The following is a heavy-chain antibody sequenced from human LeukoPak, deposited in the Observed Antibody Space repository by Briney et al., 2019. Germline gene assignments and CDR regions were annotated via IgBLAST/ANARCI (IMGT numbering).Heavy chain of an antibody. J-gene: IGHJ5*02. CDR1: GFTFSSYG. CDR3: AKDRYSSGWDHWFDP. CDR2: ISYDGSNK. D-gene: IGHD6-19*01. V-gene: IGHV3-30*18. Sequence: GGSLRLSCAASGFTFSSYGMRWVRQAPGKGLEWVAVISYDGSNKYYADSVKGRFTISRDNSKNTLYLQMNSLRAEDTAVYYCAKDRYSSGWDHWFDPWGQGTLVTVSS.